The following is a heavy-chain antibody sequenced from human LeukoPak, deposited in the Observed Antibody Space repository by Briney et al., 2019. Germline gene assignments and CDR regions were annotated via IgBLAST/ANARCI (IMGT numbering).Heavy chain of an antibody. Sequence: SETLSLTCTVSGGSISSYYWSWIRQPPGKGLEWIGYIYYSGSTNYNPSLKSRVTISVDTSKNQLSLKLSSVTAADTAVYYCARSSGSPTPFDYWGQGTLVTVSS. J-gene: IGHJ4*02. CDR1: GGSISSYY. V-gene: IGHV4-59*01. CDR3: ARSSGSPTPFDY. D-gene: IGHD6-6*01. CDR2: IYYSGST.